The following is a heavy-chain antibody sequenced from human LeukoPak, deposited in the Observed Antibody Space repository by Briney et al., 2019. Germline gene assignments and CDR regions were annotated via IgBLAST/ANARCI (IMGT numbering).Heavy chain of an antibody. CDR2: IRYDGSNK. J-gene: IGHJ4*02. Sequence: PGGSLRLSCAASGFTFSSYWMSWVRQAPGKGLEWVAFIRYDGSNKYYADSVKGRFTISRDNAKNSLYLQMNSLRAEDTAVYYCARDPSRHGYSSGWYDYWGQGTLVTVSS. CDR1: GFTFSSYW. D-gene: IGHD6-19*01. CDR3: ARDPSRHGYSSGWYDY. V-gene: IGHV3-30*02.